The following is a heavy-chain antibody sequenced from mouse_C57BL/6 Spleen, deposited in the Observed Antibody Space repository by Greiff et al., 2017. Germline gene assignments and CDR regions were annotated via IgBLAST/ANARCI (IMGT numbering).Heavy chain of an antibody. CDR3: ARGGPFAY. Sequence: EVQLQQSGPELVKPGASVKISCKASGYSFTGYYMNWVKQSPEKSLEWIGEINPSTGGTTYNQKFKAKATLTVDKSSSTAYMQLKSLTSEDSAVYYGARGGPFAYWGQGTLVTVSA. CDR1: GYSFTGYY. CDR2: INPSTGGT. V-gene: IGHV1-42*01. J-gene: IGHJ3*01.